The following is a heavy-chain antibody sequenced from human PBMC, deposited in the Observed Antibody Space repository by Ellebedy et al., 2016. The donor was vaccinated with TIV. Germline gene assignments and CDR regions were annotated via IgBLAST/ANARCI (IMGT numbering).Heavy chain of an antibody. CDR2: ITKSGGNT. Sequence: GESLNISCAASGLTLSSYAMSWVRQAPGKGLEWVSSITKSGGNTYYADSVKGRFTNSRDNSKNTLYLQMNSLRAEDTAVYYCARDPVGVGPAFDIWGQGTMVTVSS. V-gene: IGHV3-23*01. CDR3: ARDPVGVGPAFDI. D-gene: IGHD4-23*01. CDR1: GLTLSSYA. J-gene: IGHJ3*02.